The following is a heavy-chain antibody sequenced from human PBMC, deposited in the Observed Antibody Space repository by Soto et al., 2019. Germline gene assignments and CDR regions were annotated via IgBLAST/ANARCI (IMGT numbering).Heavy chain of an antibody. J-gene: IGHJ4*02. D-gene: IGHD5-18*01. CDR2: INPSGGST. CDR3: ERATSSSGYSYGRIYSFDY. CDR1: GYTFTSYY. Sequence: GASVKVSCKASGYTFTSYYMHWVRQAPGQGLEWMGIINPSGGSTSYAQKFQGRVTMTRDTSTSTVYMELSSLRSEDTAVYYCERATSSSGYSYGRIYSFDYWGQGTLVTVSS. V-gene: IGHV1-46*01.